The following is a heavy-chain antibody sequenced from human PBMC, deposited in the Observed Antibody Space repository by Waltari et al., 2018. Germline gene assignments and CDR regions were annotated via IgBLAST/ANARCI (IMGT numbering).Heavy chain of an antibody. J-gene: IGHJ4*02. CDR3: ARGKYYGSGSYFPM. D-gene: IGHD3-10*01. V-gene: IGHV3-30-3*01. Sequence: QVQLVESGGGVVQPGRSLRLSCAASGFTFSSYAMHWVRQAPGKGLEWVAVRSYDGSNKYYADSVKGRFTISRDNSKNTLYLQMNSLRAEDTAVYYCARGKYYGSGSYFPMWGQGTLVTVSS. CDR1: GFTFSSYA. CDR2: RSYDGSNK.